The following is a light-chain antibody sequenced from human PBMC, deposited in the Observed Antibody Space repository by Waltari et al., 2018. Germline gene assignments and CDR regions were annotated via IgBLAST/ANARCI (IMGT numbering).Light chain of an antibody. CDR1: QSISSTH. CDR3: HQSGNSPS. V-gene: IGKV3-20*01. CDR2: GAS. J-gene: IGKJ5*01. Sequence: EIVLTQSPGTLSLSPAERATISCRASQSISSTHVAWYQKKAGQAPRLLIYGASDRASGIPDRFSGSGSGTDFTLTISRLEPEDFAVYFCHQSGNSPSFGQGTRLEI.